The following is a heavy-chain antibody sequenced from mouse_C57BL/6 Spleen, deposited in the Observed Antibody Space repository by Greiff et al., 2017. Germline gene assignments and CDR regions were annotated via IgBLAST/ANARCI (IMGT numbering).Heavy chain of an antibody. CDR3: TTVTPRFAY. D-gene: IGHD2-12*01. CDR2: IDPENGDT. J-gene: IGHJ3*01. Sequence: EVQLQQSGAELVRPGASVKLSCTASGFNIKDDYMHWVKQRPEQGLEWIGWIDPENGDTEYASKVQGKATITADTSSNTAYLQLSSLTSEDTAVYYCTTVTPRFAYWGQGTLVTVSA. CDR1: GFNIKDDY. V-gene: IGHV14-4*01.